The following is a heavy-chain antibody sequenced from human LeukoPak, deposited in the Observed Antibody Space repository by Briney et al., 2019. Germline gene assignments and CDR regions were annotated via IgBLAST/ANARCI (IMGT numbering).Heavy chain of an antibody. CDR3: ARLLVDSSSWYIGYFDL. V-gene: IGHV4-59*01. J-gene: IGHJ2*01. D-gene: IGHD6-13*01. CDR2: IYYSGST. CDR1: GGSISSYY. Sequence: PSETLSLTCTVSGGSISSYYWSWIRQPPGKGLEWIGYIYYSGSTNYNPSPKSRVTISVDTSKNQFSLKLSSVTAADTAVYYCARLLVDSSSWYIGYFDLWGRGTLVAVSS.